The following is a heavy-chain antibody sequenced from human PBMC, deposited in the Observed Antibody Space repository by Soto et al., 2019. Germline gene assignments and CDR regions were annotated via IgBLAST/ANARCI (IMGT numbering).Heavy chain of an antibody. D-gene: IGHD2-21*01. V-gene: IGHV3-30*18. CDR1: GFTFSSYG. CDR3: AKDTDCGGDCYYFDY. J-gene: IGHJ4*02. CDR2: ISYDGSNK. Sequence: GGSLRLSCAASGFTFSSYGMHWVRQAPGKGLEWVAVISYDGSNKYYADSVKGRFTISRDNSKNTLYLQMNSLRAEDTAVYYCAKDTDCGGDCYYFDYWGQGTLVTVSS.